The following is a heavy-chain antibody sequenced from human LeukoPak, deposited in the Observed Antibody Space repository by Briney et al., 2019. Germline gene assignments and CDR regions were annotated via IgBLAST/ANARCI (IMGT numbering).Heavy chain of an antibody. V-gene: IGHV1-69*05. J-gene: IGHJ6*03. CDR1: GGTFSGYA. CDR3: ARVSRFYYYMDV. Sequence: SVKVSCKASGGTFSGYAISWVRQAPGQGLEWMGRIIPIFGTANYAQKFQGRVTITTDESTSTAYMELSSLRSEDTAVYYCARVSRFYYYMDVWGKGTTVTVSS. CDR2: IIPIFGTA. D-gene: IGHD3-3*01.